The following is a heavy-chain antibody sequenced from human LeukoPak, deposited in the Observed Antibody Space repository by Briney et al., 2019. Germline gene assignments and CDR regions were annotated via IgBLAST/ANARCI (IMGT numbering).Heavy chain of an antibody. CDR1: GFTFSSYE. CDR3: VVHSATSCY. D-gene: IGHD1-26*01. CDR2: ITLSGTTM. J-gene: IGHJ4*02. V-gene: IGHV3-48*03. Sequence: PGGSLRLSCAASGFTFSSYELNWVRQAPGKGLEWISYITLSGTTMYYADSVKGRFTISRDYAKTSLHLQMNSLRVEDTAVYYCVVHSATSCYWGQGTLVTVSS.